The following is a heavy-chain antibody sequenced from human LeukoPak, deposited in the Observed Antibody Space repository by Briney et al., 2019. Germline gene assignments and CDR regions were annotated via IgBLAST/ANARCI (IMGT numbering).Heavy chain of an antibody. CDR3: ARHYGP. Sequence: PSETLSLTCAVYGGSLSGYFWSWIRQPPGKGLEWIGEISDSGSINFNLSLKSRVTISVDTSKNQFSLKLNSVTAADTAVYYCARHYGPWGQGTLVTVSS. D-gene: IGHD3-16*01. V-gene: IGHV4-34*01. CDR1: GGSLSGYF. J-gene: IGHJ5*02. CDR2: ISDSGSI.